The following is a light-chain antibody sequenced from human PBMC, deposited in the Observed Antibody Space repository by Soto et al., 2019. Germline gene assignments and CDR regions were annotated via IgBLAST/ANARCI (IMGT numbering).Light chain of an antibody. CDR2: SAS. V-gene: IGKV3-15*01. Sequence: VMTQSPATLSVSPGKRATLSCRASQSVSSYLAWYQQKRGQAPRLLIYSASTRATGIPARFSGSGSGTEFILTISRLQPEDFAVYYCQQYSKCPLTFGEGTKV. J-gene: IGKJ4*01. CDR3: QQYSKCPLT. CDR1: QSVSSY.